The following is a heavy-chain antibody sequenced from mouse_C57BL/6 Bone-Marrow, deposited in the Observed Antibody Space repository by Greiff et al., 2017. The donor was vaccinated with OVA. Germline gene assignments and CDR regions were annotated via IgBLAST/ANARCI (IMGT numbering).Heavy chain of an antibody. J-gene: IGHJ3*01. D-gene: IGHD1-1*01. CDR3: ARPGLRSDWFAY. V-gene: IGHV5-12*01. CDR2: ISNGGGST. CDR1: GFTFSDYY. Sequence: EVQLVESGGGLVQPGGSLKLSCAASGFTFSDYYMYWVRQTPEKRLEWVAYISNGGGSTYYPDTVKGRFTISRDNAKNTLYLQMSRLKSEDTAMYYCARPGLRSDWFAYWGQGTLVTVSA.